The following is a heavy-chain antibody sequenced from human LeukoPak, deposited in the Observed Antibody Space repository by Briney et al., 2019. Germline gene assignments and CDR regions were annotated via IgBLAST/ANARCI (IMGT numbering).Heavy chain of an antibody. CDR1: GFTFSSYA. Sequence: GGSLRLSCAASGFTFSSYAMSWVRQAPGKGLEWVSAISGSGGSTYYADSVKGRFTISRDNSKNTLYLQMNSLRAEDTAVYYCAKDPAAYYYDSSGHLFDYWGQGTLVTVSP. J-gene: IGHJ4*02. CDR2: ISGSGGST. D-gene: IGHD3-22*01. V-gene: IGHV3-23*01. CDR3: AKDPAAYYYDSSGHLFDY.